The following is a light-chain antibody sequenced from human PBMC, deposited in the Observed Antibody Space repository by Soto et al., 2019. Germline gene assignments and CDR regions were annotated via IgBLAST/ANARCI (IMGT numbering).Light chain of an antibody. CDR1: SSNIGNNY. J-gene: IGLJ2*01. CDR3: GTWDSSLSAGV. CDR2: DNN. Sequence: HSVLTQPPSVSAGPGQKVTISCSGSSSNIGNNYVSWYQQLPGTAPKLLIYDNNERPSGIPDRFSGSKSGTSATLRITGLQTGDVADYYCGTWDSSLSAGVFGGGTKLTVL. V-gene: IGLV1-51*01.